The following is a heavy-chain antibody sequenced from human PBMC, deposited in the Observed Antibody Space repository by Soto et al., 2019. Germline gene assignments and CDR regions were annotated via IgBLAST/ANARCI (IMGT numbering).Heavy chain of an antibody. CDR3: ARSDYYDSSGYPPRFDP. CDR1: GYTLNTYG. D-gene: IGHD3-22*01. Sequence: ASVKVSCKASGYTLNTYGITWVRQAPGQGLEWMGWISAYNGNTNYAQKLQGRVTMTTDTSTSTAYMELRSLRSDDTAVYYCARSDYYDSSGYPPRFDPWGQGTLVTVSS. J-gene: IGHJ5*02. V-gene: IGHV1-18*01. CDR2: ISAYNGNT.